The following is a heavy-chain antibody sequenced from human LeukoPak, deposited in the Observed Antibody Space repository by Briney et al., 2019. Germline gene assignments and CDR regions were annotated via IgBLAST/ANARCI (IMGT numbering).Heavy chain of an antibody. CDR3: ARFTYYGDYAAYFDY. CDR2: IYYSGST. Sequence: EPSETLSLTCTVSGGSINSGDYYWSWIRQPPGKGLEWIGYIYYSGSTYYNPSLKSRVTISVDTSKNQFSLKLSSVTAADTAVYYCARFTYYGDYAAYFDYWGQGTLVTVSS. J-gene: IGHJ4*02. CDR1: GGSINSGDYY. V-gene: IGHV4-30-4*01. D-gene: IGHD4-17*01.